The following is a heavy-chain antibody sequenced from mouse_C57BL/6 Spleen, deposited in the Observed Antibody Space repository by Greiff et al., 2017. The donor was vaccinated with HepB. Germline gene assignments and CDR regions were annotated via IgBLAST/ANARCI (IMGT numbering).Heavy chain of an antibody. Sequence: QVQLKESGAELARPGASVKLSCKASGYTFTSYGISWVKQRTGQGLEWIGEIYPRSGNTYYNEKFKGKATLTADKSSSTAYMELRSLTSEDSAVYFCAFYYYGSTPGYWGQGTTLTVSS. V-gene: IGHV1-81*01. CDR1: GYTFTSYG. J-gene: IGHJ2*01. CDR3: AFYYYGSTPGY. D-gene: IGHD1-1*01. CDR2: IYPRSGNT.